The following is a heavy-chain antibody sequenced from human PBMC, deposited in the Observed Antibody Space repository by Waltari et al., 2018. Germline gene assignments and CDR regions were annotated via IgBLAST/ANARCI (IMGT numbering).Heavy chain of an antibody. V-gene: IGHV3-53*02. CDR3: ALAGGPFDY. J-gene: IGHJ4*02. CDR2: IYGGGST. D-gene: IGHD3-10*01. Sequence: EVQLVETGGGLIQPGGSXXXSCAASGFTVSXXXMSWVRQAPGKGLDWVSVIYGGGSTYYADSVKGRFTISRDNSKNTLYLQMNSLRAEDTAVYYCALAGGPFDYWGQGTLVTVSS. CDR1: GFTVSXXX.